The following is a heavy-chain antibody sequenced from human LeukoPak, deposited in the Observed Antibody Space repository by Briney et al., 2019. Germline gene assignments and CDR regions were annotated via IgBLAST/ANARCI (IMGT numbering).Heavy chain of an antibody. D-gene: IGHD4-17*01. J-gene: IGHJ3*02. V-gene: IGHV1-46*01. CDR2: INPSGGT. Sequence: ASVKVSCKASGYTFTGYYMHWVRQAPGQGPEWMGLINPSGGTKYAQKFQDRVTMTRDMSTSTIYMELSSLTSEDRAVYYCAREGRSDYGASRSFDIWGQGTMVTVSS. CDR1: GYTFTGYY. CDR3: AREGRSDYGASRSFDI.